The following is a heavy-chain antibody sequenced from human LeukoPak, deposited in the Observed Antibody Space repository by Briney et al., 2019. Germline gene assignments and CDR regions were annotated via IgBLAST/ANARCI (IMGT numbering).Heavy chain of an antibody. D-gene: IGHD6-13*01. Sequence: KTSETLSLTCTVSGGSISSGDYYWSWIRQPPGKGLEWIGYIYYSGSTYYNPSLKSRVTISVDKSKNQFSLKLSSVTAADTAVYYCARAVVDPAAGTGTFFDYWGQGTLVTVSS. CDR2: IYYSGST. CDR3: ARAVVDPAAGTGTFFDY. V-gene: IGHV4-30-4*01. CDR1: GGSISSGDYY. J-gene: IGHJ4*02.